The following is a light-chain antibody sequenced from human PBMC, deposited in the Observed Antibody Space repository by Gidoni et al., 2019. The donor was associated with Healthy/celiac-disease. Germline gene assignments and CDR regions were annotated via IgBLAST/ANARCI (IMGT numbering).Light chain of an antibody. J-gene: IGKJ4*01. CDR3: QQRSNWPPLT. CDR2: DAS. V-gene: IGKV3-11*01. CDR1: QSVSSY. Sequence: EIVLTQSPATLSLSPGERATLSCRASQSVSSYLAWYHQKPGQAPRLLIYDASNRATGIPARFSGSGSGTDFTLTISSLEPDDFAVYYCQQRSNWPPLTFGGXTKVEIK.